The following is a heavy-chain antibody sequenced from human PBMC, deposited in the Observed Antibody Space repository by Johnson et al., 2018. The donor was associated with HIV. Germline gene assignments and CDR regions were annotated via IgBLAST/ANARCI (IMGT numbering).Heavy chain of an antibody. D-gene: IGHD3-10*02. J-gene: IGHJ3*01. V-gene: IGHV3-11*04. CDR3: ARDPMSRHAFDL. Sequence: QVQLVESGGGLVKPGGSLRLSCAASGFTFSDYYMSWIRQAPGKGLEWVSYISSSGSTIYYSGSVKGRFAISRDNTQNSLYLQMNSLRAEDPAVYYCARDPMSRHAFDLWGQGTVVTVSS. CDR2: ISSSGSTI. CDR1: GFTFSDYY.